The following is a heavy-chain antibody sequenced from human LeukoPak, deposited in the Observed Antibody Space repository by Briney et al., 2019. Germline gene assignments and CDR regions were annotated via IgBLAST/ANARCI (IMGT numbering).Heavy chain of an antibody. CDR1: GGTFSIYA. D-gene: IGHD2-15*01. CDR3: ARRYCSGGSCYSGSDFDY. J-gene: IGHJ4*02. Sequence: GASVKVSCKASGGTFSIYAISWVRQAPGQGLEWMGGIIPIFGTANYAQKFQGRVTITADESTSTAYMELSSLRSEDTAVYYCARRYCSGGSCYSGSDFDYWGQGTLVTVSS. CDR2: IIPIFGTA. V-gene: IGHV1-69*13.